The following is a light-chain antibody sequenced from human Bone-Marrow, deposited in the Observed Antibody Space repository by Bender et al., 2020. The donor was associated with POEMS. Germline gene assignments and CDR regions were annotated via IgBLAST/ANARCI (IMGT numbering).Light chain of an antibody. CDR2: NSD. V-gene: IGLV2-14*01. Sequence: QSALTQPASVSGSPGQSITISCTGTSSDVGGYNYVSWYQQHPGTAPKLIIYNSDQRPSGVPDRFSGSMSGTSASLAISGLHSEDEADYYCVAWDDTLNGWVFGGGTKLTVL. J-gene: IGLJ2*01. CDR3: VAWDDTLNGWV. CDR1: SSDVGGYNY.